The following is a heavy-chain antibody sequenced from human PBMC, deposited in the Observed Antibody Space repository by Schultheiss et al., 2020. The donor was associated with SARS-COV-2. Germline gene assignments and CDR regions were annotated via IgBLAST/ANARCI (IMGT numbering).Heavy chain of an antibody. J-gene: IGHJ6*02. CDR2: IYTSGST. D-gene: IGHD6-25*01. Sequence: SETLSLTCTVSGGSISSYYWSWIRQPAGKGLEWIGRIYTSGSTNYNPSLKSRVTISVDTSKNQFSLKLSSVTAADTAVYYCARDIAATRSGVMDVWGQGTTVTVSS. CDR1: GGSISSYY. V-gene: IGHV4-4*07. CDR3: ARDIAATRSGVMDV.